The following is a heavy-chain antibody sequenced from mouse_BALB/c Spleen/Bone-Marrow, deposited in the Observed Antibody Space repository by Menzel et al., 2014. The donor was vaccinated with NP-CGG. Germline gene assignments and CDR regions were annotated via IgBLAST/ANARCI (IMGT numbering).Heavy chain of an antibody. J-gene: IGHJ4*01. CDR1: GFTFXSYG. Sequence: EVMLVESGGGLVQPGGSQKLSCAASGFTFXSYGMSWVRQTPDKRLELVATINSNDGSTYYPDSVKGRFTISRDNAKNTLYLQMSSLKSEDTAMYYCARIWAYYAMDYWGQGTSVTVSS. CDR3: ARIWAYYAMDY. V-gene: IGHV5-6-3*01. D-gene: IGHD4-1*01. CDR2: INSNDGST.